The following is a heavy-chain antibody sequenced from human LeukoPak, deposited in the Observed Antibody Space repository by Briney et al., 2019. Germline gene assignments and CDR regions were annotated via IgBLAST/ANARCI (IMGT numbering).Heavy chain of an antibody. CDR3: ARESMVRGVIAVPGFDY. J-gene: IGHJ4*02. CDR2: IYTSGST. D-gene: IGHD3-10*01. V-gene: IGHV4-61*02. CDR1: GDSISSGNYF. Sequence: SETLSLTCTVSGDSISSGNYFWTWIRQPAGKGLEWIGRIYTSGSTNYNPSLKSRVTMSVDTSKNQFSLKLTSVTAADTAVYFCARESMVRGVIAVPGFDYWGQGTLVTVSS.